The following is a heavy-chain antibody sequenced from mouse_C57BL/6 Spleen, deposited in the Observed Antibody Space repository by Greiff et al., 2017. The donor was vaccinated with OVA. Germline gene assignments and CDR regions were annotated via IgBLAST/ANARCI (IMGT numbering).Heavy chain of an antibody. D-gene: IGHD1-1*01. V-gene: IGHV1-82*01. Sequence: QVQLQQSGPELVKPGASVKISCKASGYAFSSSWMNWVKQRPGKGLEWIGRIYPGDGDTNYNGKFKGKATLTADKSSSPAYMQLSSLTSEDSAVYFCARGSSSAWFAYWGQGTLVTVSA. CDR1: GYAFSSSW. J-gene: IGHJ3*01. CDR3: ARGSSSAWFAY. CDR2: IYPGDGDT.